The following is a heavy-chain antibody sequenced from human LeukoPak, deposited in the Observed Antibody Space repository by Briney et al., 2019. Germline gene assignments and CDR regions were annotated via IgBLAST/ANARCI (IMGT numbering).Heavy chain of an antibody. CDR3: TTYRRDDYNEYYYSGLDV. J-gene: IGHJ6*02. CDR1: GFTFSDAW. CDR2: INSKSDGGTA. D-gene: IGHD5-24*01. Sequence: TGGSLRLSCAASGFTFSDAWMIWVRQAPGKGLEWVGRINSKSDGGTADYAAPVKGRFTISRDDSKNTLYLQVNSLKTEDTAVYYCTTYRRDDYNEYYYSGLDVWGQGTTVTVSS. V-gene: IGHV3-15*01.